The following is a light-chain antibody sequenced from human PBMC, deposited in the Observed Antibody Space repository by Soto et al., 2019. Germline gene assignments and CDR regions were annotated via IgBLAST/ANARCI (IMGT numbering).Light chain of an antibody. V-gene: IGLV1-51*01. CDR1: SSNIGGNS. J-gene: IGLJ2*01. CDR3: ATWDGSLSSWL. Sequence: SVLTQPPSVSAAPGQKVTISCSGSSSNIGGNSVSWYQQLPGTAPKLLIYDDNKRPSGIPDRFSGSKSGTSATLGITGLQTGDEAHYYCATWDGSLSSWLFGGGTK. CDR2: DDN.